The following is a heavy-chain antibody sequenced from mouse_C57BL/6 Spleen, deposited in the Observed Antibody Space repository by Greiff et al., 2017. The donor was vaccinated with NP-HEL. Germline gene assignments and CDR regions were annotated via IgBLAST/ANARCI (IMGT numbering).Heavy chain of an antibody. J-gene: IGHJ3*01. V-gene: IGHV2-5*01. CDR1: GFSLTSYG. D-gene: IGHD2-5*01. CDR2: IWRGGIT. CDR3: ATAYYSNWGFAY. Sequence: VKLVESGPGLVQPSQSLSITCTVSGFSLTSYGVHWVRQSPGKGLEWLGVIWRGGITDYNAAFMSRLSITKDNSKSQVFFKMNSLQADDTAIYYCATAYYSNWGFAYWGQGTLVTVSA.